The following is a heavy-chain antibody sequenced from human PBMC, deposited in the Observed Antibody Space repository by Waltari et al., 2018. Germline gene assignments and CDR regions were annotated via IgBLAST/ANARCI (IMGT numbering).Heavy chain of an antibody. D-gene: IGHD3-3*01. CDR1: GGSFSGYY. J-gene: IGHJ5*02. CDR3: ALIGVVNKNWFDP. Sequence: QVQLQQWGAGLLKPSETLSLTCAVYGGSFSGYYWSWIRQPPGKGLEWIGEINHSGSTNYNPSLKSRGTISVDTSKNQFSLKLSSVTAADTAVYYCALIGVVNKNWFDPWGQGTLVTVSS. V-gene: IGHV4-34*01. CDR2: INHSGST.